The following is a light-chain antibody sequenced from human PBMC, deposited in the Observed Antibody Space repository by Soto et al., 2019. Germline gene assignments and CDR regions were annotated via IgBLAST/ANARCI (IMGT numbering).Light chain of an antibody. V-gene: IGKV3-11*01. Sequence: EIVLTQSPATLYLSPGERATLSCRASQSVSIYLAWYQQKPGQAPRLLIYDASNRVIGIPARFSGSGSGTDFSLTISSLEPEDFAVYYCQQRSSRPLTFGGGTKVEIK. CDR2: DAS. CDR1: QSVSIY. J-gene: IGKJ4*01. CDR3: QQRSSRPLT.